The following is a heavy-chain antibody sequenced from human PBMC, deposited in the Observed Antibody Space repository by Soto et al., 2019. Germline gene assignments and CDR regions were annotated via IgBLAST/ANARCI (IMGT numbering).Heavy chain of an antibody. V-gene: IGHV6-1*01. CDR2: TYYRSKWYN. Sequence: LSLTCAISGDSVSSNSAAWNWIRQSPSRGLEWLGRTYYRSKWYNDYAVSVKSRITINPDTSKNQFSLQLNSVTPEDTAVYYCARGAGYSSGWYGLDYYYGMDVWGQGXTVTVYS. D-gene: IGHD6-19*01. CDR3: ARGAGYSSGWYGLDYYYGMDV. J-gene: IGHJ6*02. CDR1: GDSVSSNSAA.